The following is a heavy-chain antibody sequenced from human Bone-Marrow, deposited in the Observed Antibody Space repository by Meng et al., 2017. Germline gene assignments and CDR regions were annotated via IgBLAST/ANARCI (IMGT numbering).Heavy chain of an antibody. J-gene: IGHJ4*02. CDR1: GGSFSDYY. CDR2: INHSGST. CDR3: ARGPTTMAHDFDY. V-gene: IGHV4-34*01. D-gene: IGHD4-11*01. Sequence: PLQPWGAGLLKPSETLSLPCVVSGGSFSDYYWSWIRQPPGKGLEWIGEINHSGSTNYNPSLESRATISVDTSQNNLSLKLSSVTAADSAVYYCARGPTTMAHDFDYWGQGTLVTVAS.